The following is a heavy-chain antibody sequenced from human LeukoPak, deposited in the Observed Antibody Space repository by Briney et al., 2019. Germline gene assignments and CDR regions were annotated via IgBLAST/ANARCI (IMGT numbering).Heavy chain of an antibody. CDR1: GYTFTSYG. V-gene: IGHV1-18*01. CDR2: ISAKTGNT. J-gene: IGHJ4*02. D-gene: IGHD7-27*01. Sequence: ASVKVSCKASGYTFTSYGISWVRQAPGQGLEWMGWISAKTGNTKYTQKLQGRVTMTTDTSTNTAYMEVRSLRSDDTAVYYCAELTGDYWGQGTLVTVSS. CDR3: AELTGDY.